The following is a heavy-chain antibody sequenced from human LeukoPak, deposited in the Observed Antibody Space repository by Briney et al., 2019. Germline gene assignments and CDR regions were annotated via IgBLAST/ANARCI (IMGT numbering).Heavy chain of an antibody. CDR1: GYTFTSYD. Sequence: ASVKVSCKASGYTFTSYDFNWVRQATGQRPEWMGWMSPNSDDTGYAQKFQDRVTMTRNTSISTAYMELSSLRSDDTAMYYCARGPPNWGYDYWGPGTLVTVSS. D-gene: IGHD7-27*01. J-gene: IGHJ4*02. V-gene: IGHV1-8*01. CDR3: ARGPPNWGYDY. CDR2: MSPNSDDT.